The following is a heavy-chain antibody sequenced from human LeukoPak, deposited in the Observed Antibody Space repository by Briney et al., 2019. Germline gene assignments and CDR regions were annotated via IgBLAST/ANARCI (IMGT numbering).Heavy chain of an antibody. V-gene: IGHV3-74*01. CDR2: INSDGSWT. Sequence: SGGYLRLSCATSGNRWMHWVRQAPGKGMVWVSHINSDGSWTSYADSVKGRFTISKDNAKNTVYLQMNSLRAEDTAVYYCVSFYETYWGRGTLVTVSS. CDR3: VSFYETY. CDR1: GNRW. D-gene: IGHD2/OR15-2a*01. J-gene: IGHJ4*02.